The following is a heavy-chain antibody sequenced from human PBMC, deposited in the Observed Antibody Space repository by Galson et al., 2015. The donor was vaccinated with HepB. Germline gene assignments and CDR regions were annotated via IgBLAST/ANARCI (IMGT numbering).Heavy chain of an antibody. V-gene: IGHV1-18*04. J-gene: IGHJ6*02. Sequence: SVKVSCKASGYTFTSYGVSWVRQAPGQGLEWMGWISAYNGNTNYAQKLQGRVTMTTDTSTRTAYMGLRSLRSDDTAVYYCARVGAAARDYYYYGMDVWGQGTTVTVSS. CDR3: ARVGAAARDYYYYGMDV. CDR2: ISAYNGNT. CDR1: GYTFTSYG. D-gene: IGHD6-13*01.